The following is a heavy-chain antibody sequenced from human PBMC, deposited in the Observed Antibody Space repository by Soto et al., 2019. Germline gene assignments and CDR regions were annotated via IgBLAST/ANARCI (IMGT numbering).Heavy chain of an antibody. CDR2: IYYSGST. CDR3: ARARGRYIDY. V-gene: IGHV4-59*01. Sequence: SETLSLTCTVSGGSISSYYWSWIRQPPGKGLEWIGYIYYSGSTNYNPSLKSRVTISVDTSKNQFSLKLSSVAAADTAVYYCARARGRYIDYWGQGTLVTVSS. J-gene: IGHJ4*02. CDR1: GGSISSYY.